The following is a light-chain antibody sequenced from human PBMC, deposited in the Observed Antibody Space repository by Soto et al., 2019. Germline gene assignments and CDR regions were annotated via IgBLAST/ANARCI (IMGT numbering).Light chain of an antibody. J-gene: IGKJ1*01. V-gene: IGKV3-20*01. CDR3: QQYGSSGT. CDR1: QSVSNNY. CDR2: GAS. Sequence: ELVLTQSPVTRSLSPGERATLSCRASQSVSNNYLAWYQQKPGQAPRLFIYGASNRATGIPDRFSGSGSGTDFTLTISRLEPEDFAVYYCQQYGSSGTFGQGTKVDIK.